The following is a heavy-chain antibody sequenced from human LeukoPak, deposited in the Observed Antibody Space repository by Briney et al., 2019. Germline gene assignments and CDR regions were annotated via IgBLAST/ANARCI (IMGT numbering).Heavy chain of an antibody. V-gene: IGHV1-46*01. Sequence: ASVKVSCKASGYTFTSYYMHWVRQAPGQGLEWMGIINPSGGSTSYAQKFQGRVTMTRDTSTSTVYMELSSLRSDDTAVYYCARDWDGRYNWNYIFDPWGQGTLVTVSS. CDR1: GYTFTSYY. J-gene: IGHJ5*02. CDR3: ARDWDGRYNWNYIFDP. D-gene: IGHD1-7*01. CDR2: INPSGGST.